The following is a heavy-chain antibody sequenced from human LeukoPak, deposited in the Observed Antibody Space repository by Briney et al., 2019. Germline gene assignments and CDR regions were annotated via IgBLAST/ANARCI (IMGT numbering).Heavy chain of an antibody. D-gene: IGHD6-19*01. J-gene: IGHJ4*02. V-gene: IGHV3-33*01. CDR2: IWYDGTHK. CDR1: GFTFRDYG. CDR3: ARTRYNSGGGDY. Sequence: GGSLRLSCAASGFTFRDYGMHWVRQAPGKGLEWVALIWYDGTHKYYADSVEGRFTISRDNSKNTLYLQMNSLRAEDTAVYYCARTRYNSGGGDYWGQGTPVTVSP.